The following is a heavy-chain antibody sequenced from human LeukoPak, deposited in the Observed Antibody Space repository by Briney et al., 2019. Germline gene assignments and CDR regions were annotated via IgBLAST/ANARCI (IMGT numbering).Heavy chain of an antibody. D-gene: IGHD3-22*01. CDR1: RYSITSYW. CDR2: IYPGDSGT. CDR3: ARLRYDSSAGHGYYYYMDV. Sequence: GGALKIPCKGSRYSITSYWIGWVRQMPGKGLEWKGIIYPGDSGTRYSPAFQGQVTISADKAISTAYLQWSSLKASDTAMYYCARLRYDSSAGHGYYYYMDVWGKGTRVTVSS. V-gene: IGHV5-51*01. J-gene: IGHJ6*03.